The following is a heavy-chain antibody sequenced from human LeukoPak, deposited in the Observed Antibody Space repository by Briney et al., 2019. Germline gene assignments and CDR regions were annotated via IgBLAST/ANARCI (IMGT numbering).Heavy chain of an antibody. V-gene: IGHV4-59*08. CDR2: IYYSGST. J-gene: IGHJ4*02. CDR3: ACLGELSSSPHDY. Sequence: SETLSLTCTVSGGSISSYYWSWIRQPPGKGLEWIGYIYYSGSTNYNPSLKSRVTISVDTSKNQFSLKLSSVTAADTAVYYCACLGELSSSPHDYWGQGTLVTVSS. CDR1: GGSISSYY. D-gene: IGHD3-16*02.